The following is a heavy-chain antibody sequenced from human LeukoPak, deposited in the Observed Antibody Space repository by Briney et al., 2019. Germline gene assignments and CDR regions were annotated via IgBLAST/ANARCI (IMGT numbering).Heavy chain of an antibody. CDR1: GFALSSNY. D-gene: IGHD6-19*01. CDR3: ARDLYSSGWYGIH. V-gene: IGHV3-53*01. Sequence: GGSLRLSCAASGFALSSNYVGWVRQAPGKGLHWVSLLYSGGDTYYADSVKGRFTISRDTSKNTLYLQMNSLRADDTAVYYCARDLYSSGWYGIHWGQGTLVTVSS. CDR2: LYSGGDT. J-gene: IGHJ4*02.